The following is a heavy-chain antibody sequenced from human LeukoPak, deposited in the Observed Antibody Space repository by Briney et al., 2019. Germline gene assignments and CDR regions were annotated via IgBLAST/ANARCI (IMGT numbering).Heavy chain of an antibody. J-gene: IGHJ5*02. CDR3: AESITIFGVVLDSWFDP. D-gene: IGHD3-3*01. V-gene: IGHV1-69*13. CDR2: IIPIFGTA. CDR1: GGTFSSYA. Sequence: ASVKVSCKASGGTFSSYAISWVRQAPGQGLEWMGGIIPIFGTANYAQKFQGRVTITADESTSTACMELSSLRSEDTAVYYCAESITIFGVVLDSWFDPWGQGTLVTVSS.